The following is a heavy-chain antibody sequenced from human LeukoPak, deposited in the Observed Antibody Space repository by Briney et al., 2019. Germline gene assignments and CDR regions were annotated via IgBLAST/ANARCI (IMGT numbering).Heavy chain of an antibody. CDR3: ARGFFDIGYYDSSGYDY. V-gene: IGHV1-18*01. J-gene: IGHJ4*02. CDR2: ISAYNGNT. D-gene: IGHD3-22*01. CDR1: GYTFTSYG. Sequence: GASVKASCKASGYTFTSYGISWVRQAPGQGLEWMGWISAYNGNTNYAQKLQGRVTMTTDTSTSTAYMELRSLRSDDTAVYYCARGFFDIGYYDSSGYDYWGQGTLVTVSS.